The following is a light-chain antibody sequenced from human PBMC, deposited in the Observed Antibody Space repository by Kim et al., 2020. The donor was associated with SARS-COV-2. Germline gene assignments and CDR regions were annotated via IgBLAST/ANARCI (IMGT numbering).Light chain of an antibody. CDR2: AAS. J-gene: IGKJ1*01. CDR3: QKYNSARWT. V-gene: IGKV1-27*01. CDR1: HGISNY. Sequence: ASVRDRVPIPCRASHGISNYLAWYQQKPGKVPKLLIYAASTLQSGVPSRFSGSGSGTDFTLTISSLQPEDVATYYCQKYNSARWTFGQGTKVDIK.